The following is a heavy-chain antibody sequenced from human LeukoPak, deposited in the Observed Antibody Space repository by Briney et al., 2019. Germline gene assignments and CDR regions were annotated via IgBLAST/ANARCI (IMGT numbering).Heavy chain of an antibody. CDR3: ARDLRTTLDAFDI. CDR1: GGTFSSYA. V-gene: IGHV1-69*05. D-gene: IGHD1-1*01. CDR2: IIPIFGTA. Sequence: SVRVSCKASGGTFSSYAISWVRQAPGQGLEWMGGIIPIFGTANYAQKFQGRVTITTDESTSTAYMELSSLRSEDTAVYYCARDLRTTLDAFDIWGQGTMVTVSS. J-gene: IGHJ3*02.